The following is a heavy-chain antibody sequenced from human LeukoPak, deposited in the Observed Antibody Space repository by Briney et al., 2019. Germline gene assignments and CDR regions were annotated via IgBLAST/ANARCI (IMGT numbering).Heavy chain of an antibody. D-gene: IGHD6-13*01. Sequence: SQTLSLTCTVSGDSISSGGYHWNWIRQRPGKGLEWIGYIYDSGSTYDSPSLNSRLTISVDTSKNQFYLRLNSVTAADTAVYYCARVKYTSSWHPVDCWGQGALVTVSS. CDR1: GDSISSGGYH. J-gene: IGHJ4*02. CDR2: IYDSGST. V-gene: IGHV4-31*03. CDR3: ARVKYTSSWHPVDC.